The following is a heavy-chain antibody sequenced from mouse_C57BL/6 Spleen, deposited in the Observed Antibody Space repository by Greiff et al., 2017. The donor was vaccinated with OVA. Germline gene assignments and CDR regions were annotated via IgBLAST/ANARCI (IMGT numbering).Heavy chain of an antibody. CDR3: ARGDYYYGSSYDWFAY. Sequence: VQLQQSGPELVKPGASVKIPCKASGYTFTDYNMDWVKQSHGKSLEWIGDINPNNGGTIYNQKFKGKATLTVDKSSSTAYMELRSLTSEDTAVYYCARGDYYYGSSYDWFAYWGQGTLVTVSA. D-gene: IGHD1-1*01. J-gene: IGHJ3*01. V-gene: IGHV1-18*01. CDR2: INPNNGGT. CDR1: GYTFTDYN.